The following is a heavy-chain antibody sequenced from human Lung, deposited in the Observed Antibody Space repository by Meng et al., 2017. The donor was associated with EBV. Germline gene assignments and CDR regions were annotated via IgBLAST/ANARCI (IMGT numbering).Heavy chain of an antibody. Sequence: GQLQQAGAGVKKPGSSVKVSCRLSGGTFRSDAVSWVRQAPGQGLEWMGGLIPMSGAPHYAQKFQDRVTIIADESTSTHSMELNNLRSEDTAMYYCASESGRGFTPDYWGQGTLVTVSS. D-gene: IGHD3-10*01. J-gene: IGHJ4*02. V-gene: IGHV1-69*01. CDR2: LIPMSGAP. CDR3: ASESGRGFTPDY. CDR1: GGTFRSDA.